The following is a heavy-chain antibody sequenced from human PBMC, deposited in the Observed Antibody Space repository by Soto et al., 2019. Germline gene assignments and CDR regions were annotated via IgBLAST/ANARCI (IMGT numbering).Heavy chain of an antibody. CDR2: IYYSGST. V-gene: IGHV4-39*01. CDR1: GGSISSSSYY. Sequence: QLQLQESGPGLVKPSETLSLTCTVSGGSISSSSYYWGWIRQPPGKGLEWIGSIYYSGSTYYNPSLKSRVTIPVDTSKNQFSLKLSSVTAADTAVYYCARLPGYCSGGSCYSGEYFQHWGQGTLVTVSS. J-gene: IGHJ1*01. D-gene: IGHD2-15*01. CDR3: ARLPGYCSGGSCYSGEYFQH.